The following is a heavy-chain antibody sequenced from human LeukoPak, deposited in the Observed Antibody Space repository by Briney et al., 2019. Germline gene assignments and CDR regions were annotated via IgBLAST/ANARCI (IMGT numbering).Heavy chain of an antibody. CDR1: GGSFSGYY. CDR3: ARGPTTDYDILTGYYYFDY. CDR2: TNHSGST. Sequence: SETLSLTCAVYGGSFSGYYWTWIRQPPGKGLEWIGETNHSGSTNYNPSLTSRVTISVDTSRSQFSLKLSSVTAADTAVYYCARGPTTDYDILTGYYYFDYWGQGTLVTVSS. D-gene: IGHD3-9*01. V-gene: IGHV4-34*01. J-gene: IGHJ4*02.